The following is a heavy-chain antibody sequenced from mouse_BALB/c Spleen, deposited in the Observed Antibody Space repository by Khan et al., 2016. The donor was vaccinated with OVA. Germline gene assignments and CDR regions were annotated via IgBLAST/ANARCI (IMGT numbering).Heavy chain of an antibody. CDR1: GFSLTRHG. Sequence: QVQLKQSGPGLVAPSQSLSITCTVSGFSLTRHGIHWVRQPPGMGLEWLGIIWAGGSTNYNSALMSRLSITKDSSKSQVFLKMNSLQTEDTAIYYCARNREPDYFDYWGQGTTLTVSS. CDR3: ARNREPDYFDY. CDR2: IWAGGST. V-gene: IGHV2-9*02. J-gene: IGHJ2*01.